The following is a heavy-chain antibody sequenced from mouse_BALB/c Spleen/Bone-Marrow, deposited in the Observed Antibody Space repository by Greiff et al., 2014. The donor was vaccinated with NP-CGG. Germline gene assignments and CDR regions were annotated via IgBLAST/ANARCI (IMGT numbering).Heavy chain of an antibody. CDR3: ARQLYGNYAY. CDR2: INPYNGGT. Sequence: VQLKQSGPGLVKPGPSVKISCKASGYSFTGYYMHWVKQSHGKSLEWIGEINPYNGGTSYNQKFKGKATLTVDTSSSTAFMELHSLTSEDSLVYYCARQLYGNYAYWGQGTLVTVSA. CDR1: GYSFTGYY. V-gene: IGHV1S30*01. J-gene: IGHJ3*01. D-gene: IGHD2-10*02.